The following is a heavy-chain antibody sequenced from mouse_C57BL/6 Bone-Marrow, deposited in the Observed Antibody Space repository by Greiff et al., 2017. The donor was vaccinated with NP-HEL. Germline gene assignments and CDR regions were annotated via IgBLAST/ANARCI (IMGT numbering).Heavy chain of an antibody. CDR2: IYPGSGST. Sequence: QVQLQQSGAELVKPGASVKMSCKASGYTFTSYWITWVKQRPGQGLEWIGDIYPGSGSTNYNEKFKSKATLTVDTSSSTAYMQLSSLTSEDSAVYYCARYPYYYGTLDYWGQGTTLTVSS. J-gene: IGHJ2*01. V-gene: IGHV1-55*01. CDR1: GYTFTSYW. CDR3: ARYPYYYGTLDY. D-gene: IGHD1-1*01.